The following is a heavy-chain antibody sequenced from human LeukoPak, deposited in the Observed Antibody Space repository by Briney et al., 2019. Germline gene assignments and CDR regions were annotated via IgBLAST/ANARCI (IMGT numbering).Heavy chain of an antibody. Sequence: SETLSLTCTVSGYSLSNGYYWDWVRPPPGKGLGGVGSNYHSGSTYYNPSLKSRVTISVEKSKNQVSLKLSSLTAADTAVYYFSRVRQYSSSFYFDYWGQGTLVTGSS. D-gene: IGHD6-6*01. CDR2: NYHSGST. V-gene: IGHV4-38-2*02. J-gene: IGHJ4*02. CDR1: GYSLSNGYY. CDR3: SRVRQYSSSFYFDY.